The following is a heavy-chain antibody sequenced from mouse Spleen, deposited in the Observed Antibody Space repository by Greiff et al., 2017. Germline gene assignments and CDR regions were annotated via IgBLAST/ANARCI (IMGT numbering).Heavy chain of an antibody. V-gene: IGHV5-9*04. CDR2: ISSGGGNT. CDR1: GFTFSSYT. D-gene: IGHD2-5*01. CDR3: ARHAYSNYAMDY. J-gene: IGHJ4*01. Sequence: EVKLVESGGGLVKPGGSLKLSCAASGFTFSSYTMSWVRQTPAKRLEWVATISSGGGNTYYPDSVKGRFTISRDNARNTLYLQMSSLRSEDTAMYYCARHAYSNYAMDYWGQGTSVTVSS.